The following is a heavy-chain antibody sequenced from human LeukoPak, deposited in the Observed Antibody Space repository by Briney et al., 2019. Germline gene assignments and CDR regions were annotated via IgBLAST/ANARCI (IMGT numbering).Heavy chain of an antibody. Sequence: SVKVSCKASGGTFSSYAISWVRQAPGQGLEWMGRIIPILGIANYAQKFQGRVTITPDKSTSTAYMELSSLRSEDTAVYYCARAVDIVATIEPTAFDIWGQGTMVTVSS. CDR2: IIPILGIA. D-gene: IGHD5-12*01. CDR1: GGTFSSYA. J-gene: IGHJ3*02. V-gene: IGHV1-69*04. CDR3: ARAVDIVATIEPTAFDI.